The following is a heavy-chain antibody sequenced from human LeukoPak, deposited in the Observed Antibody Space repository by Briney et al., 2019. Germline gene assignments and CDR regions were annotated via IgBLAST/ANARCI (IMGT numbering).Heavy chain of an antibody. CDR1: GXTFSTYA. CDR3: VRSSASSGPNCFDP. Sequence: GGSLRLSCSASGXTFSTYAMHWVRQAPGKGLEYVSAISSDGDSTYNADSVKGRFTISRDNSKNTLYLQMSSLRTEDTAVYYCVRSSASSGPNCFDPWGQGTLVTVSS. J-gene: IGHJ5*02. V-gene: IGHV3-64D*09. D-gene: IGHD3-10*01. CDR2: ISSDGDST.